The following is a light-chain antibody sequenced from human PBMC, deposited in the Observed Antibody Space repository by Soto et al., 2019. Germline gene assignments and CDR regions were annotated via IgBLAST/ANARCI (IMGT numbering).Light chain of an antibody. Sequence: EIVLTQSPGTLSLSPGERATLSCRASQSVSSSYLAWYQQKPGQDHRLLIYGAYSRVTGIPDRFSGSGSGTDFTLTNSRLEPEDFEVYYCQQYGSSTAFTFCPGNKVDIK. CDR2: GAY. CDR1: QSVSSSY. V-gene: IGKV3-20*01. CDR3: QQYGSSTAFT. J-gene: IGKJ3*01.